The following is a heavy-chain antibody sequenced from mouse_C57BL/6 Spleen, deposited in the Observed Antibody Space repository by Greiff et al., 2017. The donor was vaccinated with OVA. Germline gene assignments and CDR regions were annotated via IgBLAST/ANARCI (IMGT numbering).Heavy chain of an antibody. V-gene: IGHV6-6*01. Sequence: EVKLEESGGGLVQPGGSMKLSCAASGFTFSDAWMDWVRQSPEKGLEWVAEIRNKANNHATYYAESVKGRFTISRDDSKSSVYLQMNSLRAEDTGIYYCTRQLRLRGVYAMDYWGQGTSVTVSS. J-gene: IGHJ4*01. CDR2: IRNKANNHAT. D-gene: IGHD3-2*02. CDR3: TRQLRLRGVYAMDY. CDR1: GFTFSDAW.